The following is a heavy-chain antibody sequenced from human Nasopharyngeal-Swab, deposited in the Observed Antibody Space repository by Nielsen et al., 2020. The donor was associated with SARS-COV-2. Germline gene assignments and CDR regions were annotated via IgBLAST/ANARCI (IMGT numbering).Heavy chain of an antibody. CDR2: IWYDGSNK. V-gene: IGHV3-33*01. D-gene: IGHD5-18*01. Sequence: WIRQPPGKGLEWVAVIWYDGSNKYYADSVKGRFTISRDNSKNTLYLQMNSLRAEDTAVYYCARERAAAMVWRNYYYYGMDVWGQGTTVTVSS. CDR3: ARERAAAMVWRNYYYYGMDV. J-gene: IGHJ6*02.